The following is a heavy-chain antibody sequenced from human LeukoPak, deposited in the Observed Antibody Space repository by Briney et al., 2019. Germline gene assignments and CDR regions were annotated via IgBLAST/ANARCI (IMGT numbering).Heavy chain of an antibody. Sequence: GASVKVSCKASGGTFSSYAISWVRQAPGQGLEWMGWISAYNGNTNYAQKLQGRVTMTTDTSTSTAYMELRSLRSDDTAVYYCARDRVWDSIAARNSHEGNWFDPWGQGTLVTVSS. J-gene: IGHJ5*02. CDR1: GGTFSSYA. V-gene: IGHV1-18*01. CDR3: ARDRVWDSIAARNSHEGNWFDP. CDR2: ISAYNGNT. D-gene: IGHD6-6*01.